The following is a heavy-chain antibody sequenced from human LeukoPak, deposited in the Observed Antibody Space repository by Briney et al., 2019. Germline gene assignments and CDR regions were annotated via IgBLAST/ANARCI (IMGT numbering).Heavy chain of an antibody. D-gene: IGHD2-8*01. J-gene: IGHJ6*02. V-gene: IGHV1-18*01. CDR2: ISAYNGNT. CDR1: GYTFTSYG. Sequence: EASVKVSCKASGYTFTSYGISWVRQAPGQGLEWMGWISAYNGNTNYAQKLQGRVTMTTDTSTSTAYMELRSLRSDDTAVYYCARDRGYCTNGVCYAPYYYYGMDVWGQGTTVTVSS. CDR3: ARDRGYCTNGVCYAPYYYYGMDV.